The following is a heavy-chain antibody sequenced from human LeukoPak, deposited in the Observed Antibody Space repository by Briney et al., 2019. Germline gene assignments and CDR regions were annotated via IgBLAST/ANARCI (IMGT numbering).Heavy chain of an antibody. Sequence: ASVKVSCKAVGYTFTSEYTHYYMHWVRQAPGQGLEWMGMIKPSGGSTRYAQKFQGRVTMTRDLSTNTVYMELSSLRSEDTAIYYCARQNDNWNDDWGQGTLVTVSS. J-gene: IGHJ5*02. V-gene: IGHV1-46*01. CDR2: IKPSGGST. CDR1: GYTFTSEYTHYY. CDR3: ARQNDNWNDD.